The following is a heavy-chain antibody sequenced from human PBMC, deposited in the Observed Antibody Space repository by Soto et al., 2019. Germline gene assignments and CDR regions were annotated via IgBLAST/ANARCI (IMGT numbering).Heavy chain of an antibody. Sequence: QLQLQESGPGLVKPSETLSLTCTVSGGSISSSSYYWGWIRQPPGKGLEWSGSIDYSGSTYYNPSLKSRGTITGDTSKNQFSQKRSSVTAADTAVYYWARPCRYGYYMDVWGKGTTVTVSS. CDR2: IDYSGST. D-gene: IGHD3-9*01. CDR1: GGSISSSSYY. CDR3: ARPCRYGYYMDV. J-gene: IGHJ6*03. V-gene: IGHV4-39*01.